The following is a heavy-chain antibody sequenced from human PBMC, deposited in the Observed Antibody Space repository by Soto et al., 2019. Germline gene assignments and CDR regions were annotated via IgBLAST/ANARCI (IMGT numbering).Heavy chain of an antibody. CDR1: GYSFTSYW. Sequence: GESLKISCKGSGYSFTSYWIGWVRQMPGKGLEWMGIIYPGDSDTRYSPSFQGQVTISADKSISTAYLQWSSLKASDTAMYDCARVGSGYCSGGSCDWFDPWGQGTLVTVSS. CDR2: IYPGDSDT. J-gene: IGHJ5*02. CDR3: ARVGSGYCSGGSCDWFDP. D-gene: IGHD2-15*01. V-gene: IGHV5-51*01.